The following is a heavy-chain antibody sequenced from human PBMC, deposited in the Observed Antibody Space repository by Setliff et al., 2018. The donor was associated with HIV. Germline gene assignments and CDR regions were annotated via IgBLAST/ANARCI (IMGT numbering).Heavy chain of an antibody. V-gene: IGHV3-7*03. CDR1: GFTFSGHW. CDR3: ARAAGYTGGWGYGATYHYYMDV. J-gene: IGHJ6*03. Sequence: PGESLKISCAASGFTFSGHWMTWVRQAPGKGLESVANINQLGSERYYVDSVKGRFTISRDNAKNSLFLQMNSLRVDDTAVYYCARAAGYTGGWGYGATYHYYMDVWGKGTTVTVSS. CDR2: INQLGSER. D-gene: IGHD6-25*01.